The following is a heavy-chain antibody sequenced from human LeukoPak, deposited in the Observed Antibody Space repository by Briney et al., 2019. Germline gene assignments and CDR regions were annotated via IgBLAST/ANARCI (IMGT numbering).Heavy chain of an antibody. D-gene: IGHD3-10*01. CDR2: ISAYNGNT. Sequence: ASVKVSCKASGYTFTSYGISWVRQAPGQGLEWMGWISAYNGNTNYAQKLQGRVTMTTDTSTSTAYMELRSLRSDDTAAYYCARAIRGVGTSYYFDYWGQGTLVTVSS. J-gene: IGHJ4*02. CDR3: ARAIRGVGTSYYFDY. CDR1: GYTFTSYG. V-gene: IGHV1-18*01.